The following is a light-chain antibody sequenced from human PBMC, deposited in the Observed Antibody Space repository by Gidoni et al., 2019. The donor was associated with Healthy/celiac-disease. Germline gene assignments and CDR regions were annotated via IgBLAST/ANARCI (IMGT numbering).Light chain of an antibody. J-gene: IGKJ1*01. CDR2: AAS. V-gene: IGKV1-27*01. CDR1: QGISNY. Sequence: DIQMTQSPSSLSASVGDRVTITCRASQGISNYLAWYQQKPGKVPKLLIYAASTLQSGVPSRFSGSGSGTYFTLTISSLHPEDVATYYCQEYNSAPTFGQXTKVEIK. CDR3: QEYNSAPT.